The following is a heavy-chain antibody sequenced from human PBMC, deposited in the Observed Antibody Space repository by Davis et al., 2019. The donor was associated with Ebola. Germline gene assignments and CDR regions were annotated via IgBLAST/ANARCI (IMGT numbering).Heavy chain of an antibody. CDR2: IKSKANSYAT. Sequence: PGGSLRLSCAASGFIFRNSAMHWVRQASGKGLEWVGRIKSKANSYATAYAASVKGRFTISRDDSKNTAYLQMNSLKTEDTAVYYCTSAYSSSPMNYYDYYYMDVWGKGTTVTVSS. D-gene: IGHD6-6*01. CDR3: TSAYSSSPMNYYDYYYMDV. CDR1: GFIFRNSA. J-gene: IGHJ6*03. V-gene: IGHV3-73*01.